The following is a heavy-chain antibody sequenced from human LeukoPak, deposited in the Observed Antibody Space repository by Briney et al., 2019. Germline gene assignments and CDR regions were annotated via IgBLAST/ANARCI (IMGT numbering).Heavy chain of an antibody. V-gene: IGHV3-11*01. D-gene: IGHD2-21*02. Sequence: GGSLRLSCAASGFTFSDYYMSWIRQAPGKGLEWVSYISSSGSTIYYADSVKGRFTISRDNAKNSLHLQMNSLRAEDTAVYYCARTYCGGDCYSGRGYFDYWGQGTLVTVSS. CDR3: ARTYCGGDCYSGRGYFDY. CDR1: GFTFSDYY. CDR2: ISSSGSTI. J-gene: IGHJ4*02.